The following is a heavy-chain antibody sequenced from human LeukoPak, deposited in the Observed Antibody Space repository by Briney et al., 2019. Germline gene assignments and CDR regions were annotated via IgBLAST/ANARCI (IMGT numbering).Heavy chain of an antibody. CDR3: ARGRRILVGDTNAGDFFDY. J-gene: IGHJ4*02. CDR2: INPNSGDT. V-gene: IGHV1-2*02. Sequence: GASVKVSCKASGYTFTDYYMHWVRQAPGQGLEWMGWINPNSGDTYYAQKFQGSVSMTRDTSISTANMELSRLKSDDTAVYYCARGRRILVGDTNAGDFFDYWGQGTLVTVSS. D-gene: IGHD1-26*01. CDR1: GYTFTDYY.